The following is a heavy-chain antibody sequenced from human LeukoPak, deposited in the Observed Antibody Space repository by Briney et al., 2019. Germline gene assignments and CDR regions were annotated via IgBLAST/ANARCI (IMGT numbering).Heavy chain of an antibody. D-gene: IGHD5-18*01. CDR2: ISAYNGNT. CDR1: GYTFTSYG. Sequence: ASVKVSCKASGYTFTSYGISWVRQAPGQGLEWMGWISAYNGNTNYAQKLQGRVTMTTDTSTSTAYMELRSLRSDDTAVYYCASIHVDTAMVGYYGMDVWGQGITVTVSS. V-gene: IGHV1-18*01. CDR3: ASIHVDTAMVGYYGMDV. J-gene: IGHJ6*02.